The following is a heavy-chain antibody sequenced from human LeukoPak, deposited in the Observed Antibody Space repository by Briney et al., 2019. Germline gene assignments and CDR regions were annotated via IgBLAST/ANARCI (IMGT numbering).Heavy chain of an antibody. D-gene: IGHD4-23*01. CDR2: ISAYNGYT. Sequence: GSVKVSCKASGYTFTNYGISWVRQAPGQGLEWMGWISAYNGYTDYAQKLQFRVTMTTDTSTSTAYMELRSLRSDDTAVYYCARDKAVTTEVTQHFQHWGQGTLVTVSS. CDR1: GYTFTNYG. V-gene: IGHV1-18*01. J-gene: IGHJ1*01. CDR3: ARDKAVTTEVTQHFQH.